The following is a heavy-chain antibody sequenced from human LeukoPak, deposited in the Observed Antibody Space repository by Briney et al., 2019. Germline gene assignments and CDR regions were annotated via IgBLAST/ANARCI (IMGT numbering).Heavy chain of an antibody. V-gene: IGHV3-66*01. Sequence: PGGSLRLSCAASGFAVSSNYMSWVRQAPGKRLEWVSVIYSGGSTYYADSMKGRFTISRDNSKNTLYLQMNSLRAEDTAVYYCARGNSTVWYFDYWGQGTLVTVSS. CDR2: IYSGGST. D-gene: IGHD4-17*01. J-gene: IGHJ4*02. CDR1: GFAVSSNY. CDR3: ARGNSTVWYFDY.